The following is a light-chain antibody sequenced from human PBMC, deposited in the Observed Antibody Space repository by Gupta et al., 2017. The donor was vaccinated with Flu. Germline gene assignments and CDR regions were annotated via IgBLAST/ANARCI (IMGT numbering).Light chain of an antibody. V-gene: IGKV1-39*01. J-gene: IGKJ4*01. CDR3: QQSYSTPLT. CDR1: QSISSY. CDR2: AAS. Sequence: DIPMTQSPPSLSASVGDRVTIPCRASQSISSYLNWYQQKPGKAPKLLIYAASSLQSGVPSRFSGSGSGTDFTLTISSLQPEDFATYYCQQSYSTPLTFGGGTKVEIK.